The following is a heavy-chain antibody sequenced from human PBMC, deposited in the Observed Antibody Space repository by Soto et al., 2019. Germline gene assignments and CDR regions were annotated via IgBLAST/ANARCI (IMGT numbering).Heavy chain of an antibody. J-gene: IGHJ3*02. CDR3: AKEDYYDSSGYYPSDAFDI. D-gene: IGHD3-22*01. Sequence: GGSLRLSCAASGFTFSSYAMSWVRQAPGKGLEWVSAISGSGGSTYYADSVKGRFTISRDNSKNRLYLQMNSLVAEDTAVYYCAKEDYYDSSGYYPSDAFDIWGQGTMVTVSS. CDR1: GFTFSSYA. V-gene: IGHV3-23*01. CDR2: ISGSGGST.